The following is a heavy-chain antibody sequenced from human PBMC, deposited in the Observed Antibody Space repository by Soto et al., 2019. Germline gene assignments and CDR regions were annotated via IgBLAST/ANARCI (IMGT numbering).Heavy chain of an antibody. D-gene: IGHD3-3*01. CDR2: ISGTSPST. J-gene: IGHJ4*02. CDR1: GFTFSAYA. CDR3: AIRIFGVEY. Sequence: EVQLLESGGGLVQPGGSLRLSCAASGFTFSAYAMSWVRQAPGKGLEWVSAISGTSPSTYYADSVQGRFTISRDSSRKTLFSQMKTLRAEDTAVYFCAIRIFGVEYWGQGTQVTVSS. V-gene: IGHV3-23*01.